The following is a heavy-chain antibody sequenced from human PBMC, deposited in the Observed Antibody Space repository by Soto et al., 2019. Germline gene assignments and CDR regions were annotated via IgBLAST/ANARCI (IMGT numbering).Heavy chain of an antibody. V-gene: IGHV4-38-2*01. D-gene: IGHD6-6*01. CDR2: IYHSGTA. Sequence: SETLSLTCGVSGYSLTSGYHWGWIRQPPGKGLEWIGTIYHSGTAYYNPSLMSRVTMSVDTSKNQFSLKVASATAADTAVYFCVRVYGRSSCFFDSWGQGTLVTVSS. J-gene: IGHJ4*02. CDR3: VRVYGRSSCFFDS. CDR1: GYSLTSGYH.